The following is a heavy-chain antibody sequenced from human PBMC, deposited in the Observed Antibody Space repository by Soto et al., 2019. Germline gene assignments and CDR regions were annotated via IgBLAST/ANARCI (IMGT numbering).Heavy chain of an antibody. CDR3: VRESWGMGV. CDR1: GTSISDIGW. J-gene: IGHJ6*02. V-gene: IGHV4-4*02. Sequence: QVQLQESGPGLVKPSGTLSLTCTVSGTSISDIGWWSWVRQPPGKGLEWIGEADRSGIINFSPSLEGRVTMSIDKSRNQFSLNLTSVTAADTAVYYCVRESWGMGVWSQGTTVTVSS. CDR2: ADRSGII.